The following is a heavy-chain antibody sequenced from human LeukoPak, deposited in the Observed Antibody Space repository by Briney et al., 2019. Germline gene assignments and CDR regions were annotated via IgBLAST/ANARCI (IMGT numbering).Heavy chain of an antibody. D-gene: IGHD5-24*01. CDR2: ISSNGGST. Sequence: PGVSLRLSCAASGFIFSSYAMHWVRQAPGKGLEYVSAISSNGGSTYYANSVKGRFTISRDNSKNTLYLQMGSLRAEDMAVYYCARDSRDGYNSPADYWGQGTLVTVSS. V-gene: IGHV3-64*01. J-gene: IGHJ4*02. CDR3: ARDSRDGYNSPADY. CDR1: GFIFSSYA.